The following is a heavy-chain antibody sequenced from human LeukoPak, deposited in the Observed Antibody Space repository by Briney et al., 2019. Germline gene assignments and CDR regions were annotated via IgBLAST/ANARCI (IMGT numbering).Heavy chain of an antibody. J-gene: IGHJ5*02. D-gene: IGHD5-12*01. CDR1: GGSISSSSYY. CDR2: IYYSGST. V-gene: IGHV4-39*07. CDR3: ARDVGSRAIVATMLGPLGP. Sequence: SETLSLTCTVSGGSISSSSYYWGWIRQPPGKGLEWIGSIYYSGSTYYNPSLKSRVTISVDTSKNQFSLKLSSVTAADTAVYYCARDVGSRAIVATMLGPLGPWGQGTLVTVSS.